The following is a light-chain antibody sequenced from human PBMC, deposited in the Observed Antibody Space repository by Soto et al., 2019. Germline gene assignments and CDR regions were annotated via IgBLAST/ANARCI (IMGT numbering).Light chain of an antibody. J-gene: IGLJ2*01. Sequence: QLVLTQPPSASGTPGQRVTISCSGSSSSIGSNTVNWYQQLPGTAPKLLIYSSNQRPSGVPDRFSGSKSGTSASLAISGLQSEDEADYYCAAWHDGLDGVVFGGGTKLTVL. CDR1: SSSIGSNT. CDR3: AAWHDGLDGVV. V-gene: IGLV1-44*01. CDR2: SSN.